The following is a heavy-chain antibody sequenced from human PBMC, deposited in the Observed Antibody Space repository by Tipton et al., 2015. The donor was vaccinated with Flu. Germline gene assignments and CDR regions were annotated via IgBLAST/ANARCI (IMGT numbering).Heavy chain of an antibody. J-gene: IGHJ5*02. D-gene: IGHD6-13*01. V-gene: IGHV1-2*06. Sequence: QLVQSGAEVKKPGASVKVSCKTTGFTFTDYYIHWVRQAPGQGLEWGGRINLHSGGSVYAEKFQGRVSMTRDTSISTAFMDLTRLTSDDTAIYYCARRMEGYNSSLNNWFDPWGQGTLVTVSS. CDR3: ARRMEGYNSSLNNWFDP. CDR2: INLHSGGS. CDR1: GFTFTDYY.